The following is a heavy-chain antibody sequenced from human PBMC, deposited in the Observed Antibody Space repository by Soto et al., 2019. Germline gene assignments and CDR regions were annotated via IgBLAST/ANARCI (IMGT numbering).Heavy chain of an antibody. CDR2: ISYDGSNK. CDR1: GFTFSSYG. Sequence: QVQLVESGGGVVQPGRSLRLSCAASGFTFSSYGMHWVRQAPGKGLVWVAVISYDGSNKYYADSVKGRFTISRDNSKNTLYLQMNSLRAEDTAVYYCAKEIAARPYYFDYWGQGTLVTVSS. J-gene: IGHJ4*02. CDR3: AKEIAARPYYFDY. D-gene: IGHD6-6*01. V-gene: IGHV3-30*18.